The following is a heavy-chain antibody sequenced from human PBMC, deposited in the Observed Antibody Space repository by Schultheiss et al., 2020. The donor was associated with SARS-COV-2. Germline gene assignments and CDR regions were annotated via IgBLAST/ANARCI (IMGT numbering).Heavy chain of an antibody. CDR2: ISWNSGSI. J-gene: IGHJ4*02. Sequence: SLKISCAASGFTFDDYAMHWVRQAPGKGLEWVSGISWNSGSIGYADSVKGRFTISRDNSEKTSFLQMNSLRTEDTAVYYCAKGTWYGSEQGGYWGQGTLVTVSS. D-gene: IGHD6-19*01. CDR3: AKGTWYGSEQGGY. CDR1: GFTFDDYA. V-gene: IGHV3-9*01.